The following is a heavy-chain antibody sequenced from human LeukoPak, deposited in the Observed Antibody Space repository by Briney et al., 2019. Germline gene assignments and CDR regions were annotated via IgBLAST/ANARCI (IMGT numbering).Heavy chain of an antibody. CDR3: ARDQSSRAAISFDY. CDR2: ISSSSSYI. CDR1: GFTFSSYS. D-gene: IGHD2-2*01. J-gene: IGHJ4*02. V-gene: IGHV3-21*01. Sequence: GGSLRLSCAASGFTFSSYSMNWVRQAPGKGLEWVSSISSSSSYIYYADSVKGRFTISRDNAKNSLYLQMNSLRAEDTAVYYCARDQSSRAAISFDYWGRGTLVTVSS.